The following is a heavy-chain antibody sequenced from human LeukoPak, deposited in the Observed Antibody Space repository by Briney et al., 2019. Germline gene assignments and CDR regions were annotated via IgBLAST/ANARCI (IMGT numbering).Heavy chain of an antibody. D-gene: IGHD2-2*02. Sequence: SETLSLTCTVSGGSISSGGYYWSWIRQPAGKGLEWIGRIYTSGSTNYNPSLKSRVTISVDTSKNQFSLKLSSVTAADTAVYYCARGARYCSSTSCYTNAFDIWGQGTMVTVSS. J-gene: IGHJ3*02. CDR3: ARGARYCSSTSCYTNAFDI. CDR2: IYTSGST. CDR1: GGSISSGGYY. V-gene: IGHV4-61*02.